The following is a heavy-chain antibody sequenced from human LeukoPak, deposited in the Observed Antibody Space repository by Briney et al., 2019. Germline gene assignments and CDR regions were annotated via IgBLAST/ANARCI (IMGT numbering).Heavy chain of an antibody. CDR1: GFTFSSYG. D-gene: IGHD2-2*01. J-gene: IGHJ3*02. V-gene: IGHV3-30*02. Sequence: PGGSLRLSCAASGFTFSSYGMHWVRQAPGKGLEWVAVIWYGGSNKYYADSVKGRFTISRDNSKNTLYLQMNSLRAEDTAVYYCAKSVVVPAAIRGAFDIWGQGTMVTVSS. CDR3: AKSVVVPAAIRGAFDI. CDR2: IWYGGSNK.